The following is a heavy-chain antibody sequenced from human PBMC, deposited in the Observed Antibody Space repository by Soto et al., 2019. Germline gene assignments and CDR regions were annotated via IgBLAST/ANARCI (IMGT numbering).Heavy chain of an antibody. J-gene: IGHJ4*01. V-gene: IGHV3-7*03. CDR3: ARAPGRRFHY. D-gene: IGHD1-1*01. CDR1: GFTFRSYW. Sequence: EVHLVEAGGCLVQPGGSLRLACATSGFTFRSYWMTWVRQAPGKGLEWVASRKQDGSEDHYVDSVKGRFTISRDNAENSMYLQMNSLQVDEPAVYYWARAPGRRFHYWGPRNVVNVSS. CDR2: RKQDGSED.